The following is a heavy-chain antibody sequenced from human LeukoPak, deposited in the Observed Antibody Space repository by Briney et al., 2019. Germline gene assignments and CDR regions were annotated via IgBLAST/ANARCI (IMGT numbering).Heavy chain of an antibody. V-gene: IGHV4-38-2*02. J-gene: IGHJ5*02. CDR2: IYHSGST. CDR3: ARAWELTWFDP. D-gene: IGHD1-26*01. Sequence: PSETLSLTCTVSGYSISSGYYWGWIRQPPGKGLEWIGSIYHSGSTYYNPSLKSRVTISVDTSKNQFSLKLSSVTAADTAVYYCARAWELTWFDPWGQGTLVTVSS. CDR1: GYSISSGYY.